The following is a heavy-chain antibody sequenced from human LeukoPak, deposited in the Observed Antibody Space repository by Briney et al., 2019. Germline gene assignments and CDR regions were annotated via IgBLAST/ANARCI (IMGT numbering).Heavy chain of an antibody. CDR3: ARSCGGDCFKGPFDI. CDR2: KWYDGSYE. J-gene: IGHJ3*02. CDR1: GFTICNYG. V-gene: IGHV3-33*01. Sequence: GESLRLSCSASGFTICNYGMHWVRQAPGKGLEWVAVKWYDGSYEYYADSVEGRFTISRDNSKNRLYLQMNSLTVEDTAVYYCARSCGGDCFKGPFDIWGQGTMVTVSS. D-gene: IGHD2-21*02.